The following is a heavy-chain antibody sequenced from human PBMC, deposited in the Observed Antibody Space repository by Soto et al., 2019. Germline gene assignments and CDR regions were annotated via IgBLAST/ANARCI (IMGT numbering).Heavy chain of an antibody. CDR2: IIPIFGTA. CDR3: AVGGWEANKSWFDP. V-gene: IGHV1-69*13. CDR1: GGTFSSYA. Sequence: GASVKVSCKASGGTFSSYAISWVRQAPGQGLEWMGGIIPIFGTANYAQKFQGRVTITADESTSTAYMELSSLRSEDTAVYYCAVGGWEANKSWFDPWGQGTLVTVSS. J-gene: IGHJ5*02. D-gene: IGHD1-26*01.